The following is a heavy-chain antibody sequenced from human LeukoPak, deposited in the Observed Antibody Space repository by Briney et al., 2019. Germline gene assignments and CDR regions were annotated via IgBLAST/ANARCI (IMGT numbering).Heavy chain of an antibody. V-gene: IGHV1-8*03. Sequence: ASVKVSRKASGYTFTSYDINWVRQATGQGLEWMGWMNPNSGNTGYAQKFQGRVTITRNTSISTAYMELSSLRSEDTAVYYCARGNSDGDIVVVPAAMGPAWYYYMDVWGKGTTVTVSS. CDR3: ARGNSDGDIVVVPAAMGPAWYYYMDV. J-gene: IGHJ6*03. CDR1: GYTFTSYD. D-gene: IGHD2-2*01. CDR2: MNPNSGNT.